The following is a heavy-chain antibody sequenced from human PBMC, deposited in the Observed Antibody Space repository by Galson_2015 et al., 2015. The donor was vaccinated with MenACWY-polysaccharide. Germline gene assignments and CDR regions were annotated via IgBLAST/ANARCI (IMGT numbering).Heavy chain of an antibody. D-gene: IGHD6-13*01. CDR2: ISRKGNDI. Sequence: SLRLSCATSGFVFDDHAMHWVRQAPGRGLEWVSGISRKGNDIGYADSVRGRFSTTRDNAKNSLYLQLNSLRVEDTALYYCARAGIGTVGRRAFDIWGKGTMVTVSS. J-gene: IGHJ3*02. CDR3: ARAGIGTVGRRAFDI. V-gene: IGHV3-9*01. CDR1: GFVFDDHA.